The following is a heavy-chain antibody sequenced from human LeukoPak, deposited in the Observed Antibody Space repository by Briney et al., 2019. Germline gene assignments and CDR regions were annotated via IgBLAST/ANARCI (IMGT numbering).Heavy chain of an antibody. CDR2: ISWNSGSI. J-gene: IGHJ6*02. Sequence: GGSLRLSCAASGFTFSSYAMSWVRQAPGKGLEWVSGISWNSGSIGYADSVKGRFTISRDNAKNSLYLQMNSLRAEDTALYYCAKISDYGMDVWGQGTTVTVSS. CDR1: GFTFSSYA. V-gene: IGHV3-9*01. CDR3: AKISDYGMDV.